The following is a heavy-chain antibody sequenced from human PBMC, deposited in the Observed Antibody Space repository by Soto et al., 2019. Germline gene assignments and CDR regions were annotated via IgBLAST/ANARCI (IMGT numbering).Heavy chain of an antibody. CDR1: GYTFTNYG. V-gene: IGHV1-18*01. Sequence: ASVKVSCKAAGYTFTNYGISWVRQAPGQGLEWMGWIVTYNGNTQSTQKLQGRVTMTTDTSTSTAYMELRSLRSDDTAVYYCARVPYYDILTGHDLDYWGQGTLVTVSS. CDR2: IVTYNGNT. CDR3: ARVPYYDILTGHDLDY. J-gene: IGHJ4*02. D-gene: IGHD3-9*01.